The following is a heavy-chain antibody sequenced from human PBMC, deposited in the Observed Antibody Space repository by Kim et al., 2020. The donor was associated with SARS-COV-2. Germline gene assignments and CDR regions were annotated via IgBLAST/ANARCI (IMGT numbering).Heavy chain of an antibody. Sequence: GGSLRLSCAAAGFTFSSYAMNWVRQAPGKGLEWVATIGSGGVNTFYADSVKGRFTISRDTSKNTLYLQMNSLIAEDTALYYCARTNNLDSWGQGTLVTV. CDR3: ARTNNLDS. CDR2: IGSGGVNT. J-gene: IGHJ4*02. V-gene: IGHV3-23*01. D-gene: IGHD1-7*01. CDR1: GFTFSSYA.